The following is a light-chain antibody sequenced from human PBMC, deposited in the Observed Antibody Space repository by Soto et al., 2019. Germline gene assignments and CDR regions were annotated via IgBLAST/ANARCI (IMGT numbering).Light chain of an antibody. J-gene: IGKJ1*01. CDR1: QSVSSN. V-gene: IGKV3-15*01. CDR3: QKYNNWPPWT. CDR2: GAS. Sequence: EIVLTQSPGTLSLSPGERATLSCWASQSVSSNLAWYQQKPGQAPRLLIYGASTRATGIPARFSGSGSGTEFTLTISRLQSEDFAVYYCQKYNNWPPWTFGQGTKVDIK.